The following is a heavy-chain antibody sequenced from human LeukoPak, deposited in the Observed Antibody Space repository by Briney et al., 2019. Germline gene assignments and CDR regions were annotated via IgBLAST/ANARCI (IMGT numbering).Heavy chain of an antibody. D-gene: IGHD6-13*01. Sequence: ASVKVSCKASGYTVTTYAMNWVRQAPGQGLEWMGWINTYTGNPTYAQGFTGRFVFSLDTSVSTAYLQISSLKAEDTAVYYCAKGAAATPGWFDPWGQGTLVTVSS. V-gene: IGHV7-4-1*02. CDR3: AKGAAATPGWFDP. J-gene: IGHJ5*02. CDR2: INTYTGNP. CDR1: GYTVTTYA.